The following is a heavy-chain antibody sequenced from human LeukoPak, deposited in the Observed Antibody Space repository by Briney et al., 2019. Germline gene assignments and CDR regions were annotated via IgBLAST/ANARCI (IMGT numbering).Heavy chain of an antibody. CDR1: GYTFTGYY. J-gene: IGHJ5*02. D-gene: IGHD5-12*01. V-gene: IGHV1-2*02. Sequence: ASVKVSCKASGYTFTGYYMHWVRQAPGQGLEWMGWINPNSGGTNYAQKFQGRVTMTRDTSISTAYMGLSRLRSDDTAVYYCARAVYSGYDSNWFDPWGQGTLVTVSS. CDR3: ARAVYSGYDSNWFDP. CDR2: INPNSGGT.